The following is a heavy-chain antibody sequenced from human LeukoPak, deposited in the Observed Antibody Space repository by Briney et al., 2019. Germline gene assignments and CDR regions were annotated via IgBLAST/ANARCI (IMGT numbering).Heavy chain of an antibody. Sequence: YPGGSLRLSCSASGFTFSSYAVTWVRQAPGKGLGWVSTISGSGGSTYYPDSVKGRFTISRDNSKNTLYLQMNSLRAEDTAVYYCARAIAGYGSGSHGLWGRGTLVTVSS. CDR2: ISGSGGST. D-gene: IGHD3-10*01. CDR1: GFTFSSYA. V-gene: IGHV3-23*01. J-gene: IGHJ2*01. CDR3: ARAIAGYGSGSHGL.